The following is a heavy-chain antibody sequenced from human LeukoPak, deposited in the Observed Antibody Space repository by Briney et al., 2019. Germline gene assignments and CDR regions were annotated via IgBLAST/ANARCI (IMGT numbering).Heavy chain of an antibody. Sequence: GSLRLSCAASGFTFSNAWMTWVRQAPGKGLEWIGEINHSGSTNYNPSLKSRVTISVDTSKNQFSLKLSSVTAADTAVYYCARLVVTPSYWGQGTLVTVSS. J-gene: IGHJ4*02. CDR1: GFTFSNAW. CDR3: ARLVVTPSY. CDR2: INHSGST. V-gene: IGHV4-34*01. D-gene: IGHD2-21*02.